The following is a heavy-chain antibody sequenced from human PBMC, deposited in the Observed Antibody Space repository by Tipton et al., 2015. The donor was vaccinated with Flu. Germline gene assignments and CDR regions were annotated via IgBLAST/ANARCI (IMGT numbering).Heavy chain of an antibody. D-gene: IGHD4-11*01. Sequence: LRLSCAVSGYSVTSGYYWGWIRQPPGKGLEWIGSISHSGRTYYKPSLKSRVTVSLDTSNNQFSLNLRFVTAADTAMYYCARRDYSNYVSEPKNWFDPWGQGTLVTVSS. V-gene: IGHV4-38-2*01. CDR3: ARRDYSNYVSEPKNWFDP. CDR1: GYSVTSGYY. CDR2: ISHSGRT. J-gene: IGHJ5*02.